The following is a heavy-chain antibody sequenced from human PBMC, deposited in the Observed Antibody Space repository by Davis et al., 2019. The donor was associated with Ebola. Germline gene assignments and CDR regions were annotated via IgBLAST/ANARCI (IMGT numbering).Heavy chain of an antibody. V-gene: IGHV6-1*01. Sequence: SQTLSLTCAIPGDSVSSNSAAWNWIRQSPSRGLEWLGRTYYRSKWYNDYAVSVKSRITINPDTSKNQFSLQLNSVTPEDTAVYYCARAVWAAAGNNWFDPWGQGTLVTVSS. CDR1: GDSVSSNSAA. D-gene: IGHD6-13*01. CDR2: TYYRSKWYN. CDR3: ARAVWAAAGNNWFDP. J-gene: IGHJ5*02.